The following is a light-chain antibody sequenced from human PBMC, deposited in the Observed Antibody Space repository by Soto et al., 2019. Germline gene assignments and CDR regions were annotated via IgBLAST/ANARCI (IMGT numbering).Light chain of an antibody. J-gene: IGKJ1*01. CDR3: QQYDGYWT. CDR1: QSISSW. V-gene: IGKV1-5*01. CDR2: DAS. Sequence: DIQMTQSPSTLSASVGDRVTITCRASQSISSWLAWYQQKPGKAPKLLIFDASSLLGGVPSRFSGSGSGTEFTLTISSLQPDDFATYYCQQYDGYWTFGPGTKV.